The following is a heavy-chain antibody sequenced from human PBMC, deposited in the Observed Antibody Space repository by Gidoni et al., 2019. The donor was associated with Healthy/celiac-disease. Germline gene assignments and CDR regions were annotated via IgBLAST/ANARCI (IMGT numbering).Heavy chain of an antibody. J-gene: IGHJ2*01. V-gene: IGHV4-34*01. D-gene: IGHD2-2*02. CDR3: ARSSDIVVVPAAILQPQINTNWYFDL. CDR1: GWSFSASY. CDR2: INHSGST. Sequence: QVQLQQWGAGLLKPSETLSLTCAVYGWSFSASYWSCIRQPPGKGLEWIGEINHSGSTNYNPSLKSRVNISVDTSKNQFSLKLSSVTAADTAVYYCARSSDIVVVPAAILQPQINTNWYFDLWGRGTLVTVSS.